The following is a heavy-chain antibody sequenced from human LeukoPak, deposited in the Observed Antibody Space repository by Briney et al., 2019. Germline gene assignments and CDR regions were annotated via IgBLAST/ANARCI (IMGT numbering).Heavy chain of an antibody. CDR1: GGSISSSSYY. CDR3: ARAPSCCSSTSCYPLYYYYMDV. J-gene: IGHJ6*03. V-gene: IGHV4-39*07. Sequence: PSETLSLTCTVSGGSISSSSYYWGWIRQPPGKGLEWIGSIYYSGSTYYNPSLKSRVTISVDTSKNQFSLKLSSVTAADTAAYYCARAPSCCSSTSCYPLYYYYMDVWGKGTTVTVSS. D-gene: IGHD2-2*01. CDR2: IYYSGST.